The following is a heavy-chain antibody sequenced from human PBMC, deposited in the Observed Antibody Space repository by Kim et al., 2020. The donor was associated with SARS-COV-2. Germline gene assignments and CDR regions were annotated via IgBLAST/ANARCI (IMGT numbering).Heavy chain of an antibody. D-gene: IGHD3-22*01. J-gene: IGHJ4*02. CDR2: ISSSSSYI. Sequence: GGSLRISCAASGFTFSSYSMNWVRQAPGKGLEWVSSISSSSSYIYYADSVKGRFTISRDNAKNSLYLQMNSLRAEDTAVYYCARLFYYDSSELPIDYWGQGTLVTVSS. CDR1: GFTFSSYS. V-gene: IGHV3-21*01. CDR3: ARLFYYDSSELPIDY.